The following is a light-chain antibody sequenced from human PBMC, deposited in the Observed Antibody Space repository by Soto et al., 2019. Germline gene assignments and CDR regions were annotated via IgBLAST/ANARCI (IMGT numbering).Light chain of an antibody. CDR1: SSDIGGYNY. CDR2: EVN. CDR3: SSYRSSNSYV. Sequence: QSALAQPASVSGSPGQSITISCTGTSSDIGGYNYVSWYQHHPGKAPKLIIYEVNNRPSGVSNRFSGSKSGNTASLTISGLQPEDGADYYCSSYRSSNSYVFGTGTKVTVL. V-gene: IGLV2-14*01. J-gene: IGLJ1*01.